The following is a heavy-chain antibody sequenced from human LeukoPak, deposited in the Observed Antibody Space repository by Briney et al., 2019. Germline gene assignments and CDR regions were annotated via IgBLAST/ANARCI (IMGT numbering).Heavy chain of an antibody. Sequence: ASVKVSCKASGYTFTSYHMHWVRQAPGQGLEWMGLINLSGGSTTYAQRFQGRVTITRDTSASTAYMELSSLRSEDTAVYYCARDLYGDYVPDAFDIWGQGTMVTVSS. CDR1: GYTFTSYH. V-gene: IGHV1-46*01. CDR3: ARDLYGDYVPDAFDI. D-gene: IGHD4-17*01. J-gene: IGHJ3*02. CDR2: INLSGGST.